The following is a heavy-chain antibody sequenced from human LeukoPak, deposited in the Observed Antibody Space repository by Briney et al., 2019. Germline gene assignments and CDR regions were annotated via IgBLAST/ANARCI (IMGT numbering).Heavy chain of an antibody. CDR2: INAGNGNT. J-gene: IGHJ4*02. CDR3: ARDRVYYYGSGPDY. Sequence: ASVKVSCKASGYTFTSYAMHWVRQAPGQRLEWMGWINAGNGNTKYSQKFQGRVTITRDTSASTAYMELSSLRSEDTAVYYCARDRVYYYGSGPDYWGQGTLVTVSS. D-gene: IGHD3-10*01. V-gene: IGHV1-3*01. CDR1: GYTFTSYA.